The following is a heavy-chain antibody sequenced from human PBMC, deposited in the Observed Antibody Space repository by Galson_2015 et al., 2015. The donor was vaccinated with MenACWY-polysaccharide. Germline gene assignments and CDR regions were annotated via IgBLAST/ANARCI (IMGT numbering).Heavy chain of an antibody. CDR1: GGSISSYY. CDR3: ARVRGVRQHIAVTTFYFDY. J-gene: IGHJ4*02. V-gene: IGHV4-59*01. Sequence: SEPLSLTCTVSGGSISSYYWSWIRQPPGKGLEWIGHLSYTGRTNYSPSLKSRVTISGDTSKNHFSLTLNSVTAADTAIYYCARVRGVRQHIAVTTFYFDYWGQGPLVTVSS. CDR2: LSYTGRT. D-gene: IGHD2-15*01.